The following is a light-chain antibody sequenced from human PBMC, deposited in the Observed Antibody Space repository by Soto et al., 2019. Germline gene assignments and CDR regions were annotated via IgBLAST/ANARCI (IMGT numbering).Light chain of an antibody. J-gene: IGKJ3*01. CDR2: GAS. CDR3: QQYNNWPRIFT. CDR1: QSVSSN. Sequence: EIVMTQSPATLSVSPGERATLSCRASQSVSSNLAWYQQKPGQAPRLLIYGASTRATGIPARFSGSGSGTEFTLTISSLQSEDFAYYYCQQYNNWPRIFTFGPGTKVDIK. V-gene: IGKV3-15*01.